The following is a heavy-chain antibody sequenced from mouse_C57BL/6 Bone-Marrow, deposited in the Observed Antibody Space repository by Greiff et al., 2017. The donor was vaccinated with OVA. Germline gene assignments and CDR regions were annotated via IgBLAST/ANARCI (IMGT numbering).Heavy chain of an antibody. J-gene: IGHJ1*03. CDR1: GYTFTSYW. CDR2: IDLSDSYT. D-gene: IGHD1-1*01. V-gene: IGHV1-59*01. CDR3: ARYYGSSFHWYFDV. Sequence: QVQLQQSGAELVRPGTSVKLSCKASGYTFTSYWMHWVKQRPGQGLEWIGVIDLSDSYTNYNQKFKGKATLTVDTSSSTAYMQLSSLTSEDSAVYYCARYYGSSFHWYFDVWGTGTTVTVSS.